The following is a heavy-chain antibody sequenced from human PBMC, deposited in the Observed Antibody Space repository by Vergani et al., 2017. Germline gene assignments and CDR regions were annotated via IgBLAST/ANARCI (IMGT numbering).Heavy chain of an antibody. Sequence: EVQLLESGGDLVQPGGSLRLSCAASGFTFNHYAMNWVRQAPGKGLEWVSGISGSGGSTYYAGSVKGRFTISRDDSKNTIFLHMNNLRREDTALYYCARVGIGELWGAFDLWGQGTMVTVSS. CDR3: ARVGIGELWGAFDL. V-gene: IGHV3-23*01. D-gene: IGHD3-10*01. CDR1: GFTFNHYA. J-gene: IGHJ3*01. CDR2: ISGSGGST.